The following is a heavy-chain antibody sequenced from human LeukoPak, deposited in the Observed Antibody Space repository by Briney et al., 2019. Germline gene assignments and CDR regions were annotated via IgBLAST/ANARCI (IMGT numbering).Heavy chain of an antibody. Sequence: ASVTVSCKVSRYTLTELSMHWVRQAPGKGLEWMGGFDPEDGETIYAQKFQGRVTMTEDTSTDTAYMELSSLRSEDTAVYYCATLPLSPYCGGDCYSDYWGQGTLVTVSS. D-gene: IGHD2-21*02. CDR1: RYTLTELS. CDR3: ATLPLSPYCGGDCYSDY. J-gene: IGHJ4*02. CDR2: FDPEDGET. V-gene: IGHV1-24*01.